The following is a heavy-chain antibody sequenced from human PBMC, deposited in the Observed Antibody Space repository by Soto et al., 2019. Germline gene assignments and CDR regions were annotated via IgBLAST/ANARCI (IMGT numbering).Heavy chain of an antibody. J-gene: IGHJ4*02. CDR1: GFTFSSYW. D-gene: IGHD3-3*01. CDR3: GRGFWSRFGMLDY. V-gene: IGHV3-7*01. Sequence: PGGSLRLSCAASGFTFSSYWMTWVRQAPGKGLEWVSLIKQDGSETYYVDSVKGRFTISRDNAKNSLYLQMNSLRAEDTAVYYCGRGFWSRFGMLDYWGKGTLVNVS. CDR2: IKQDGSET.